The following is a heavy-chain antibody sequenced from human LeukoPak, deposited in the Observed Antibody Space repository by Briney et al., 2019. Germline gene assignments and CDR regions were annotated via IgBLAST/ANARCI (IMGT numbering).Heavy chain of an antibody. CDR3: ARILAAVAGNRFDY. J-gene: IGHJ4*02. D-gene: IGHD6-19*01. V-gene: IGHV1-2*02. CDR2: IKPNSGGT. Sequence: ASVKVSCKASGYTFTGYYMHWVRQAPGQGLEWMGWIKPNSGGTNYAQKFQGRVTMTRDTSISTAYMELSRLRSDDTAVYYCARILAAVAGNRFDYWGQGTLVTVSS. CDR1: GYTFTGYY.